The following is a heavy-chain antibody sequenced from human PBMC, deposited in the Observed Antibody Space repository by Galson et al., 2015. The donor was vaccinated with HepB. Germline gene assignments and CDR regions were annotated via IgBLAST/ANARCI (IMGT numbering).Heavy chain of an antibody. D-gene: IGHD3-10*01. CDR2: INSDGSIT. CDR3: VRDYLGLGIDY. CDR1: GFAFSTYW. Sequence: SLRLSCAASGFAFSTYWMHWVRQVPGEGLVWVSHINSDGSITSYADSVKGRFTISRDNAENTVYLQMNSLRAEDTAVYYCVRDYLGLGIDYWGQGSLVTVSS. V-gene: IGHV3-74*01. J-gene: IGHJ4*02.